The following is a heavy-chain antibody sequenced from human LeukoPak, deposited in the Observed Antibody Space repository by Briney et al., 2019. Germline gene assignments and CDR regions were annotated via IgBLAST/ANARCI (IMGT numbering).Heavy chain of an antibody. CDR2: IYPADSNT. Sequence: GESLNISCKGSGYSFTTYWIGWVRQMPGKGLEWMGIIYPADSNTRYSPSFQGQVTISADKSITTAYLQWSSLKASDTAMYYCARGDVDTTMVGYYWGQGTLVTVSS. J-gene: IGHJ4*02. V-gene: IGHV5-51*01. CDR3: ARGDVDTTMVGYY. CDR1: GYSFTTYW. D-gene: IGHD5-18*01.